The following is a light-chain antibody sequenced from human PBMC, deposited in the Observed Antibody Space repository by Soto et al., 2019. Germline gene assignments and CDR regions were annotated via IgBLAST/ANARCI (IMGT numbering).Light chain of an antibody. CDR2: GAS. V-gene: IGKV3-15*01. CDR3: QQYNNWPPPLT. CDR1: QSVSSN. Sequence: EIVMTQSPATLSVSPGERATLSCRASQSVSSNLAWYQQKPGQAPRLLIYGASTRATGIPARFSGSGSGTEFTITISGLQSEDFAVYYCQQYNNWPPPLTFGGGTKVEI. J-gene: IGKJ4*01.